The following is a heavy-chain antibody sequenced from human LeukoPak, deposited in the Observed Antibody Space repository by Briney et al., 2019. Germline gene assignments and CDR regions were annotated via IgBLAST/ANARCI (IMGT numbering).Heavy chain of an antibody. D-gene: IGHD5-24*01. CDR3: ARELATMLYYFDY. J-gene: IGHJ4*02. CDR2: IYTSGST. Sequence: KTSETLSLTCTVSGGSISSGSYYWSWIRQPAGKGLEWIVRIYTSGSTNYNPSLKSRVTISVDTSKNQFSLKLSSVTAADTAVYYCARELATMLYYFDYWGQGTLVTVSS. CDR1: GGSISSGSYY. V-gene: IGHV4-61*02.